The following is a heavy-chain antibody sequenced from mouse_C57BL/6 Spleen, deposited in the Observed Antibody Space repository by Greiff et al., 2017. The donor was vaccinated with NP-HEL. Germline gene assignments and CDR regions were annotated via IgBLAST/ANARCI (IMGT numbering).Heavy chain of an antibody. Sequence: EVKLVESGGGLVKPGGSLKLSCAASGFTFSSYAMSWVRQTPEKRLEWVATISDGGSYTYYPDNVKGRFTISRDNAKNNLYLQMSHLKSEDTAMYYCARDYYGSRSFYFDYWGQGTTLTVSS. CDR2: ISDGGSYT. J-gene: IGHJ2*01. V-gene: IGHV5-4*01. CDR3: ARDYYGSRSFYFDY. CDR1: GFTFSSYA. D-gene: IGHD1-1*01.